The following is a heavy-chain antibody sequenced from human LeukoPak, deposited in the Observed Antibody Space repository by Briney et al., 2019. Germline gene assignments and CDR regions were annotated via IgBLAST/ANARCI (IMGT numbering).Heavy chain of an antibody. CDR3: ARVAGLFDY. J-gene: IGHJ4*02. Sequence: KPSETLSLTCTVSGGSISSSSYYWGWIRQPPGKGLEWIGSIYYSGSTYYNPSLKSRVTISVDTSKNQFSLKLSSVTAADTAVYYCARVAGLFDYWGQGTLVTVSS. CDR2: IYYSGST. D-gene: IGHD6-19*01. CDR1: GGSISSSSYY. V-gene: IGHV4-39*07.